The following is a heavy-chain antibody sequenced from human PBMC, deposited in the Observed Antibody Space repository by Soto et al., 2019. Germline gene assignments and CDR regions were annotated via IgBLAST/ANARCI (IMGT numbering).Heavy chain of an antibody. J-gene: IGHJ4*02. CDR3: ARDKITGLFDY. D-gene: IGHD2-8*02. CDR2: INHSGST. Sequence: XXTLSLTCTVSGGSISSSSYNWGSIRQPPGKGLEWIGEINHSGSTNYNPSLKSRVTISVDTSKNQFSLKLTSVTAADTAVYYCARDKITGLFDYWGQGTLVTVSS. V-gene: IGHV4-39*07. CDR1: GGSISSSSYN.